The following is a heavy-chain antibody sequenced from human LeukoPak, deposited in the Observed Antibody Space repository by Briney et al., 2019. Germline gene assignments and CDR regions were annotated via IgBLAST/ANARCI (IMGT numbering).Heavy chain of an antibody. V-gene: IGHV1-58*01. D-gene: IGHD3-22*01. CDR1: GFTFTSSV. J-gene: IGHJ4*02. CDR3: ARLRYYYDSSGYCYFDY. Sequence: SVKVSCKAFGFTFTSSVVQWVRQARGHRLEWIGWIVVGSGNTNYAQKFQERVTITRDTSTSTAYMELSSLRSEDTAVYYCARLRYYYDSSGYCYFDYWGQGTLVTVSS. CDR2: IVVGSGNT.